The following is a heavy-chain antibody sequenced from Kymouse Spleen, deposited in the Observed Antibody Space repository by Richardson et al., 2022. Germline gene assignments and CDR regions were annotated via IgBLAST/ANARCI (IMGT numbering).Heavy chain of an antibody. V-gene: IGHV3-9*01. CDR3: AKGTDTAMVDAFDI. Sequence: EVQLVESGGGLVQPGRSLRLSCAASGFTFDDYAMHWVRQAPGKGLEWVSGISWNSGSIGYADSVKGRFTISRDNAKNSLYLQMNSLRAEDTALYYCAKGTDTAMVDAFDIWGQGTMVTVSS. J-gene: IGHJ3*02. CDR1: GFTFDDYA. D-gene: IGHD5-18,IGHD5-18*01. CDR2: ISWNSGSI.